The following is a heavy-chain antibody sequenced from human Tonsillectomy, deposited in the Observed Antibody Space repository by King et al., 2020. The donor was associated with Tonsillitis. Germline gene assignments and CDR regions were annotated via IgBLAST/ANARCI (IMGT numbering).Heavy chain of an antibody. V-gene: IGHV4-34*01. CDR1: GGSFSGYY. D-gene: IGHD3-3*01. CDR3: ARGKYDFWSGYPDYFDY. CDR2: ISHSGST. J-gene: IGHJ4*02. Sequence: VQLQQWGAGLLKPSETLSLTCAVYGGSFSGYYWGWIRQPPGKGLEWIGEISHSGSTNYNPSLKSRVTISLDTSKNQFSLKLTPVTAADTAVYYCARGKYDFWSGYPDYFDYWGRGTPVTVSS.